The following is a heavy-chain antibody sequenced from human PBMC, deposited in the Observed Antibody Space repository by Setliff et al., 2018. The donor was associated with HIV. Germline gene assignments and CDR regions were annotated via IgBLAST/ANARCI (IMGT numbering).Heavy chain of an antibody. CDR3: AREPDKIAAADS. Sequence: SETLSLTCTVSGGSISTGGYYWSWIRQHPGKGLEWIGYIYNSGGTYYNPSLKSRITMSIDTSKNQFFLKLKSVTVADTAVYYCAREPDKIAAADSWGQGTLVTVSS. CDR2: IYNSGGT. V-gene: IGHV4-31*03. CDR1: GGSISTGGYY. J-gene: IGHJ4*02. D-gene: IGHD6-13*01.